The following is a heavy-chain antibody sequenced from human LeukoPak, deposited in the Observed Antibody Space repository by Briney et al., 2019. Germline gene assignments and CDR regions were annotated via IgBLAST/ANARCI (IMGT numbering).Heavy chain of an antibody. CDR3: ARDGSVLGGAFDY. V-gene: IGHV1-46*03. J-gene: IGHJ4*02. Sequence: SVKVSCKASGYTFTTYYMHWVRQAPGQGLEWMGIINPSGGSTSYAQKFQGRVTMTRDTSTSTVYMELSSLRSEDTAVYYCARDGSVLGGAFDYWGQGTLVTVSS. D-gene: IGHD1-26*01. CDR2: INPSGGST. CDR1: GYTFTTYY.